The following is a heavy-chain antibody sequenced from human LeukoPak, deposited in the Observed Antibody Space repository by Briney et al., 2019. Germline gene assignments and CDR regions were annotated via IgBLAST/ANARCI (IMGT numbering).Heavy chain of an antibody. Sequence: SETLSLTCTVSGGSISSGSYYWSWIRQPAGKGLEWIGRIYTSGSTNYNPSLKSRVTISVDTSKNQFSLKLSSVTAADTAVYYCARGRGGYYDSSGYCFDYWGQGTLVTVSS. J-gene: IGHJ4*02. V-gene: IGHV4-61*02. CDR1: GGSISSGSYY. D-gene: IGHD3-22*01. CDR2: IYTSGST. CDR3: ARGRGGYYDSSGYCFDY.